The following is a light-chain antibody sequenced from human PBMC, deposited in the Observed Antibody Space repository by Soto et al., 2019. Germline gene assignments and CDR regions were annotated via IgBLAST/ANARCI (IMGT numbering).Light chain of an antibody. J-gene: IGKJ1*01. V-gene: IGKV1D-8*03. Sequence: VIWMPQSSYILSASTADRVTISCGMSQGISSYLAWYQQKPGKAPKLLIYDASNLETGVPSRFSGSGSGTDCTLTISRLEPEDVAVYYCQQYGSSPITFCQGTKVDI. CDR1: QGISSY. CDR3: QQYGSSPIT. CDR2: DAS.